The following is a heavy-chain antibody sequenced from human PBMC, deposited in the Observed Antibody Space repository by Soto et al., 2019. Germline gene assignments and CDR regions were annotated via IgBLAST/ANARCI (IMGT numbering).Heavy chain of an antibody. D-gene: IGHD2-2*01. V-gene: IGHV1-69*05. CDR3: ARDHASQQLGGNYYSILDV. CDR1: GGTFSTSA. Sequence: QVQLMQSGAEVKKPGSSVKVSCKASGGTFSTSAISWVRQAPGEGLEWVGGIMPVFATPDYAQKFQGRVTISHGDFTPLDSLGLTSLKTADPAVYYCARDHASQQLGGNYYSILDVWGQGTAITVSS. CDR2: IMPVFATP. J-gene: IGHJ6*02.